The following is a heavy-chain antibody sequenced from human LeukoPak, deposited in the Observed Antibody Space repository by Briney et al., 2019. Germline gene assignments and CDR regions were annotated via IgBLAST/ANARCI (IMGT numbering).Heavy chain of an antibody. J-gene: IGHJ4*02. CDR2: IYTSGST. V-gene: IGHV4-4*07. Sequence: LETLSLTCTVSGGSISSYYWSWIRQPAGKGLEWIGRIYTSGSTNYNPSLKSRVTMSVDTSKNQFSLKLSSVTAADTAVYYCARGDYDILTGYLGFDYWGQGTLVTVSS. D-gene: IGHD3-9*01. CDR1: GGSISSYY. CDR3: ARGDYDILTGYLGFDY.